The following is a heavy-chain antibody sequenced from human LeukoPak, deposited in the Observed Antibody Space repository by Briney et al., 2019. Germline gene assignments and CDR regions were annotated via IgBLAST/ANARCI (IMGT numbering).Heavy chain of an antibody. V-gene: IGHV3-64*01. Sequence: GGSLRLSCVGSGFNFIDHAMHWVRQAPGKGLEYVSGLSSNGGTTYYVNSVKDRFTISRDNSKNTLYLQMGSLRVEDMAVYYCARWTAARTLDYRGQGTLVTVSS. D-gene: IGHD6-25*01. CDR3: ARWTAARTLDY. CDR1: GFNFIDHA. J-gene: IGHJ4*02. CDR2: LSSNGGTT.